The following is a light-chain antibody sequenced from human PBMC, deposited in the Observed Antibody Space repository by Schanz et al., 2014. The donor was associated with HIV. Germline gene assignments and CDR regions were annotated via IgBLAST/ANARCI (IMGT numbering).Light chain of an antibody. CDR2: DAS. V-gene: IGKV3-11*01. Sequence: IVLTQSPGTLSLSPGEGLTLSCRASQSVRSNYVAWYQQKPGQSPRLLIYDASNRATGIPPRFSGSGSGTDFTLTISSLEPEDFAVYYCQQGGSWPLTFGGGTTVEIK. CDR1: QSVRSN. J-gene: IGKJ4*01. CDR3: QQGGSWPLT.